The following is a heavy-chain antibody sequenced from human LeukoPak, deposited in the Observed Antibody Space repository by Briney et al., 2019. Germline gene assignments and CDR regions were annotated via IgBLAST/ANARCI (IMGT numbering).Heavy chain of an antibody. CDR1: GGTFSSYA. J-gene: IGHJ4*02. CDR3: ARLSGDYLGN. Sequence: SVKVSXKASGGTFSSYAISWVRQAPGQGLEWMGGIIPIFGTANYAQKFQGRVTITADESTSTAHMELSSLRSEDTAVYYCARLSGDYLGNWGQGTLVTVSS. V-gene: IGHV1-69*01. D-gene: IGHD4-17*01. CDR2: IIPIFGTA.